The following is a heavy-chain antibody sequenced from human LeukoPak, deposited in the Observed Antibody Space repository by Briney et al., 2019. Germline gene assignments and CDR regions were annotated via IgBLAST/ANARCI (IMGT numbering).Heavy chain of an antibody. CDR1: ESTFSTYA. V-gene: IGHV3-21*01. J-gene: IGHJ6*04. CDR2: ISSSSSYI. Sequence: GGSLRLSCAASESTFSTYAMNWVRQAPGKGLEWVSSISSSSSYIYYADAVRGRFSISRDNAKRSLYLQMNSLRAEDTAVYYCAELGITMIGGVWGKGTTVTISS. CDR3: AELGITMIGGV. D-gene: IGHD3-10*02.